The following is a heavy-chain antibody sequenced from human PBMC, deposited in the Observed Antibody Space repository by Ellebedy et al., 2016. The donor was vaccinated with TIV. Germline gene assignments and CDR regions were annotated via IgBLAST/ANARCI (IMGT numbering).Heavy chain of an antibody. D-gene: IGHD2-15*01. Sequence: GGSLRLSCAASGFTFTNYWMSWVRQAPGKGLEWVAVISYDGSNKYYADSVKGRFTISRDNSKNTLYLQMNSLRAEDTAVYYCAREGWSAVTRHLDYWGQGTLVTVSS. V-gene: IGHV3-30-3*01. CDR2: ISYDGSNK. CDR1: GFTFTNYW. CDR3: AREGWSAVTRHLDY. J-gene: IGHJ4*02.